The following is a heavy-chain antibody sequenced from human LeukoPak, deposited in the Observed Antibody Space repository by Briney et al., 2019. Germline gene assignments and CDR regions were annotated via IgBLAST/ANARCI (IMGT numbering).Heavy chain of an antibody. CDR3: AKDSVPAAGGLDC. CDR1: GCTFSSYY. D-gene: IGHD6-13*01. J-gene: IGHJ4*02. V-gene: IGHV3-30*18. Sequence: GGSLRLSCAASGCTFSSYYMHWVRQPPGKGLEWVADISYGGSNKYYADSVRGGFTISSNYSKNTLYLQMNSLRAEETAVYYCAKDSVPAAGGLDCWGQGTLVTVSS. CDR2: ISYGGSNK.